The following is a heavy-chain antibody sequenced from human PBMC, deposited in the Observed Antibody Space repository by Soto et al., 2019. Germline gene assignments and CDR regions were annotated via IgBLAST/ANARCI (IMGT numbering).Heavy chain of an antibody. CDR1: GGSISSSSYY. V-gene: IGHV4-39*01. Sequence: QLQLQESGPGLVKPSETLSLTCTVSGGSISSSSYYWGWIRQPPGKGLEWIGSIYYSGSTYYNPSLKGRVTISVDTSKNQFSLKLSSVTAADTAVYYCARLPRPGIASYYFDYWGQGTLVTVSS. CDR2: IYYSGST. CDR3: ARLPRPGIASYYFDY. J-gene: IGHJ4*02. D-gene: IGHD6-13*01.